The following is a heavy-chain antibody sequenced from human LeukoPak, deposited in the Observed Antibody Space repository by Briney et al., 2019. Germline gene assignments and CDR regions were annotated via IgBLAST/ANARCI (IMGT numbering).Heavy chain of an antibody. D-gene: IGHD6-19*01. CDR2: INPNSGGT. J-gene: IGHJ3*02. CDR3: ARVIYGSSGWYDAFDI. V-gene: IGHV1-2*06. CDR1: GYTFTGYY. Sequence: ASVKVSCKASGYTFTGYYMHWVRQAPGQGLEWMGRINPNSGGTNYAQKFQGRVTMTRDTSISTAYMELSRLRSDDTAVYYCARVIYGSSGWYDAFDIWGQGTMVIVSS.